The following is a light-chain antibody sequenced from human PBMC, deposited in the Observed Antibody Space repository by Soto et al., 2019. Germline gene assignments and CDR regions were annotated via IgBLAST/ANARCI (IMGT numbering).Light chain of an antibody. CDR1: QSLSSRN. Sequence: EPALKHSPVAVRLYTGERATLSSRASQSLSSRNLAWYQQKPGQAPRPLIYGVSSRATGIPDRFSGSGSGTDFTLTISRLEPEDFAVYYCQQCGSSPITFGQGTRLEI. V-gene: IGKV3-20*01. J-gene: IGKJ5*01. CDR2: GVS. CDR3: QQCGSSPIT.